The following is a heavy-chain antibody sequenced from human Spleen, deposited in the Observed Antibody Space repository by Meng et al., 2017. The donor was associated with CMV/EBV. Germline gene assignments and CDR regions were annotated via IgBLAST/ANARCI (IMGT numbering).Heavy chain of an antibody. CDR1: GYTFTGYY. CDR2: INPNSGGT. Sequence: ASVKVSCKASGYTFTGYYMHWVRQAPGQGLEWMGWINPNSGGTNYAQKFQGRVTMTRDTPISTAYMELSRLRSDDTAVYYCARAGPGGYDSSGHRSLYYYYGMDVWGQGTTVTISS. V-gene: IGHV1-2*02. D-gene: IGHD3-22*01. J-gene: IGHJ6*02. CDR3: ARAGPGGYDSSGHRSLYYYYGMDV.